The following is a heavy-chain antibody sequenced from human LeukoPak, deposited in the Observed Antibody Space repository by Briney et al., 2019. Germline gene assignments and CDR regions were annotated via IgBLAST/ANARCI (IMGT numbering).Heavy chain of an antibody. J-gene: IGHJ6*02. CDR3: ARGYVVYYYYYGMDV. V-gene: IGHV1-8*01. CDR2: MNPNSGNT. CDR1: GYTSTSYD. D-gene: IGHD2-15*01. Sequence: GASVKVSCKASGYTSTSYDINWVRQATGQGLEWMGWMNPNSGNTGYAQKFQGRVTMTRNTSISTAYMELSSLRSEDTAVCYCARGYVVYYYYYGMDVWGQGTTVTVSS.